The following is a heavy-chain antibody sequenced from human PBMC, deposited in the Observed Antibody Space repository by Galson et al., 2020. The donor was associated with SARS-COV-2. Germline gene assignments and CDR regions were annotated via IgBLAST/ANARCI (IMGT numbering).Heavy chain of an antibody. Sequence: GGSLRLSCAASGFTFSSYAMSWVRQAPGKGLEWISAISGSGIYTYHADSVKGRFTISRDNSKSTLYLQLNSLRGEDTALYYWAKERICNGDDCYSFDHWGPGTLVTVSS. CDR2: ISGSGIYT. J-gene: IGHJ4*02. V-gene: IGHV3-23*01. D-gene: IGHD2-21*02. CDR3: AKERICNGDDCYSFDH. CDR1: GFTFSSYA.